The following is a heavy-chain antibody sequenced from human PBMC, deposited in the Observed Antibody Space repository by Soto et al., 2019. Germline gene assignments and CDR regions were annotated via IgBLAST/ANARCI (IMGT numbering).Heavy chain of an antibody. J-gene: IGHJ6*02. D-gene: IGHD2-2*01. CDR3: ARSQGSSTSLEIYYYYYDVIDV. Sequence: QVQLVQSGAEVKKPGSSVKVSCKASGGTFSSYAISWVRQAPGQGLEWMGGIIPISDTTNYAQKFQGRVTITADESTSTAYMALSSLRSEDTAVYYCARSQGSSTSLEIYYYYYDVIDVWGQGTTVTFAS. V-gene: IGHV1-69*01. CDR1: GGTFSSYA. CDR2: IIPISDTT.